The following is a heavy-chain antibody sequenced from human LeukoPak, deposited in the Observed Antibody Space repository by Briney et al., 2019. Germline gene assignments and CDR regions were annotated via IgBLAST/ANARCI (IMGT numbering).Heavy chain of an antibody. CDR3: ARGSRITMVRGVRNYYYYMDV. CDR2: INHSGST. CDR1: GGSFSGYY. D-gene: IGHD3-10*01. J-gene: IGHJ6*03. Sequence: PSETLSLTCAVYGGSFSGYYWSWIRQPPGKGPEWIGEINHSGSTNYNPSLKSRVTISVDTSKNQFSLKLGSVTAADTAVYYCARGSRITMVRGVRNYYYYMDVWGKGTTVTVSS. V-gene: IGHV4-34*01.